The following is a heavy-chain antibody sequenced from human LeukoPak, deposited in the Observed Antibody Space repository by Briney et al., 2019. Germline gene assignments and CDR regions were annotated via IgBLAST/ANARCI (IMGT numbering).Heavy chain of an antibody. Sequence: KPSETLSLTCTVSGGSISSYYWSWIRQPPGKGLEWIGYIYYSGSTNYNPSLKSRVTISVDTSKNQFSLKLSSVTAADTAVYYCARGLAWFGELSPYYFDYWGRGTLVTVSS. D-gene: IGHD3-10*01. J-gene: IGHJ4*02. CDR1: GGSISSYY. CDR3: ARGLAWFGELSPYYFDY. CDR2: IYYSGST. V-gene: IGHV4-59*08.